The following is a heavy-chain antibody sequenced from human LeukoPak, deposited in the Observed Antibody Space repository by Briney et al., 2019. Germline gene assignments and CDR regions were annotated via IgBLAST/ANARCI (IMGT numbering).Heavy chain of an antibody. CDR3: AKASWVSDADAVL. CDR2: LRGDGET. V-gene: IGHV3-23*01. J-gene: IGHJ4*02. D-gene: IGHD3-10*01. Sequence: AWVYLRLYSAASRFIFSNYAMRRLRPAQARGREWVSSLRGDGETFYADSVKGRFTLSRDESRNTVYLHLNNLRVDDSAVYYCAKASWVSDADAVLWGQGTPVTVSS. CDR1: RFIFSNYA.